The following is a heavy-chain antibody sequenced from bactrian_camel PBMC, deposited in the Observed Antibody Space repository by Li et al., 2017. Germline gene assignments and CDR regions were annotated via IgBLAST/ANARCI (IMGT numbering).Heavy chain of an antibody. CDR3: AADWGNYYAPEAFGL. J-gene: IGHJ6*01. Sequence: LRLSCAASGFTFSTVWMYWFRQVPGKGLEWVSTISRAGGHTYYSDSVKGRFTISHDNARNTLYLQMNSLKPEDTALYYCAADWGNYYAPEAFGLWGRGTQVTVS. V-gene: IGHV3S25*01. CDR2: ISRAGGHT. D-gene: IGHD5*01. CDR1: GFTFSTVW.